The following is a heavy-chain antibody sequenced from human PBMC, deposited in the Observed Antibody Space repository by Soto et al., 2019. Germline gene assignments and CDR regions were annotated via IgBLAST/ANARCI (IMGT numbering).Heavy chain of an antibody. D-gene: IGHD7-27*01. Sequence: GGSLRLSCAASGFTFSSYAMSWVRQAPGKGLEWVSAISGSGGSTYYADSVKGRFTISRVNSKNTLYLQMNSLRAEDTAVYYCAKDPSNPDAFDIWGQGTMVTVSS. V-gene: IGHV3-23*01. J-gene: IGHJ3*02. CDR2: ISGSGGST. CDR1: GFTFSSYA. CDR3: AKDPSNPDAFDI.